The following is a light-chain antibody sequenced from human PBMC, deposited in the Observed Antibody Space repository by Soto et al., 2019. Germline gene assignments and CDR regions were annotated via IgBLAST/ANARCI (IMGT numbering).Light chain of an antibody. V-gene: IGKV1-9*01. CDR1: HDISTF. J-gene: IGKJ5*01. CDR2: EAS. CDR3: QQLYTLPFT. Sequence: DITLTQSSSLLSASIGDRVTIPCRASHDISTFLAWYQQKPGKAPKLLIYEASTLQSGVPSRFSGSGSGTEFTLTISGLLPEDFAAYHCQQLYTLPFTFGQGTRLEI.